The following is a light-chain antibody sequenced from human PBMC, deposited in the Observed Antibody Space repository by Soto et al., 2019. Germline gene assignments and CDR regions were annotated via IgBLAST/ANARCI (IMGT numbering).Light chain of an antibody. CDR2: YDS. J-gene: IGLJ1*01. CDR1: NIGSKS. Sequence: SYVLTQPPSVSVAPGKTARITCGGNNIGSKSVHWYQQKPGQAPVLVIYYDSDRPSGIPERFSGSNSGNTPTLTISRVEAGDEADYYCQVWDSSSDHLYVFGTGTKVTVL. CDR3: QVWDSSSDHLYV. V-gene: IGLV3-21*04.